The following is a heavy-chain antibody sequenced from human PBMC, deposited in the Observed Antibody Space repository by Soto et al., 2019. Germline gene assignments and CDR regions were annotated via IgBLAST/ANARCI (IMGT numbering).Heavy chain of an antibody. CDR2: IWYDGSNK. J-gene: IGHJ6*03. CDR1: GFTFSSYG. CDR3: ARDRGYYYYMDV. V-gene: IGHV3-33*01. Sequence: QVQLVESGGGVVQPGRSLRLSCAASGFTFSSYGMHWVRQAPGKGLEWVAVIWYDGSNKYYADSVKGRFTISRDNYKNTLYLQMNSLRAEDTAVYYCARDRGYYYYMDVWGKGTTVTVSS.